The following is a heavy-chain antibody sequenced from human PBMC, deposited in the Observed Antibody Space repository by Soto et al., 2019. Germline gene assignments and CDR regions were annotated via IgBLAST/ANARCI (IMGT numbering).Heavy chain of an antibody. Sequence: QVQLVESGGGVVQPGRSLRLSCAASGFTFSSYTMHWVRQTPGKGLEWVAVTSFDGNSKYYADSVGGRFTISRDNSKNTLYLQMNSLRAEDTAVYYCARDPPGGGWYGECWGQGTLVTVSS. CDR1: GFTFSSYT. J-gene: IGHJ4*02. V-gene: IGHV3-30-3*01. D-gene: IGHD6-19*01. CDR3: ARDPPGGGWYGEC. CDR2: TSFDGNSK.